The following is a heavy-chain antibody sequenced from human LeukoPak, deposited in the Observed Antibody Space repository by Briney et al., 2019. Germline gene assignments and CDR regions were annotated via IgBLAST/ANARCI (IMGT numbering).Heavy chain of an antibody. CDR1: GYTFPSYY. CDR2: INPSGGNT. J-gene: IGHJ4*02. V-gene: IGHV1-46*01. D-gene: IGHD1-26*01. Sequence: ASVKVSCKASGYTFPSYYMHWVRQAPGQGLEWMGIINPSGGNTSNAHKFQARVTMTRETSQSTVSMELSSLRSEDTAVYYCARDLKGGSSNFDYWGQGTLVTVSS. CDR3: ARDLKGGSSNFDY.